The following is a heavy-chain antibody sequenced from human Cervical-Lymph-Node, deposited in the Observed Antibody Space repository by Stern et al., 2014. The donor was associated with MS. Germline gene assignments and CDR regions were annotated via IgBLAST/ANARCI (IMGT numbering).Heavy chain of an antibody. CDR1: GYTFTNYA. CDR3: ARGYSTTYLDY. Sequence: VQLVASGAEVKKPGASVKVSCKASGYTFTNYALHWVRQAPGQRPEWMGWIHPGNGDAKYSQNFQDRVTITRDTSANTVYMELRSLRVEDTAMYYCARGYSTTYLDYWGQGTLVTVSS. D-gene: IGHD6-13*01. V-gene: IGHV1-3*01. CDR2: IHPGNGDA. J-gene: IGHJ4*02.